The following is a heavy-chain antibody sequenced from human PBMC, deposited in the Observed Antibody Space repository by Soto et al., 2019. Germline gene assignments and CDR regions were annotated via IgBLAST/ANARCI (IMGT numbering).Heavy chain of an antibody. CDR1: GYSFTSYY. Sequence: ASVKVSCKASGYSFTSYYMHWVRQAPGQGLEWMGIINPSGGGTSYAQKFLGRVTMTRDTSTSTAYMELSRLRSEDTAVYYCARDGQSIVVVPAASYGMDVWGQGTTVTVSS. V-gene: IGHV1-46*01. CDR3: ARDGQSIVVVPAASYGMDV. D-gene: IGHD2-2*01. J-gene: IGHJ6*02. CDR2: INPSGGGT.